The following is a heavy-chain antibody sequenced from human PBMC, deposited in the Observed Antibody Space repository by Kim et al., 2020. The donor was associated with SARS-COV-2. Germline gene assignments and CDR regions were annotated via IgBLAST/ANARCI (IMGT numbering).Heavy chain of an antibody. CDR2: ISSSSSYT. CDR1: GFTFSDYY. J-gene: IGHJ4*02. Sequence: GGSLRLSCAASGFTFSDYYMSWIRQAPGKGLEWVSYISSSSSYTNYADSVKGRFTISRDNAKNSLYLQMNSLRAEDTAVYYCARSGVEGLWFGELLWGFDYWGQGTLVTVSS. V-gene: IGHV3-11*03. D-gene: IGHD3-10*01. CDR3: ARSGVEGLWFGELLWGFDY.